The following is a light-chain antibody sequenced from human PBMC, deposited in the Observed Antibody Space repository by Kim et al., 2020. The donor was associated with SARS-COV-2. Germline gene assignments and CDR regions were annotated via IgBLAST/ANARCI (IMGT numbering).Light chain of an antibody. V-gene: IGLV1-47*01. Sequence: QAVVTQSPSASGTPGQRVTISCSGSSSNIGISFVYWYQQLPGTAPKLLIYRNNQRPSGVPDRFSGSKSDTSASLAISGLRSEDEADYFCAAWDDSLSVVVFGGGTKLTVL. J-gene: IGLJ2*01. CDR3: AAWDDSLSVVV. CDR1: SSNIGISF. CDR2: RNN.